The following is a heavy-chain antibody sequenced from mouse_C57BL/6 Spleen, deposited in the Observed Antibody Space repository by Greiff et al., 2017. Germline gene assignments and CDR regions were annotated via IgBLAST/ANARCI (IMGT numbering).Heavy chain of an antibody. CDR1: GYTFTSYW. Sequence: QVQLQQSGAELVKPGASVKMSCKASGYTFTSYWITWVKQRPGQGLEWIGDIYPGSGSTNYNEKFKSKATLTVDTSSSTAYMQLSSLTSEDSAVYYCARGHSKYVYAMDYWGQGTSVTVSS. V-gene: IGHV1-55*01. J-gene: IGHJ4*01. CDR3: ARGHSKYVYAMDY. CDR2: IYPGSGST. D-gene: IGHD2-5*01.